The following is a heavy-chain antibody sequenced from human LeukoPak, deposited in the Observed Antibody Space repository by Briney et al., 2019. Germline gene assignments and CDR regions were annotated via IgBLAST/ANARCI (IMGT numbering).Heavy chain of an antibody. V-gene: IGHV3-30*02. CDR3: AKIPETYCKTTRCYEGYFDY. Sequence: WASLKLSCLASGVTFSNYGMHWVRQAPGKGLEWLGFIRDGGSSKYETDSVKGRFTVSRDNSQNTLCLQMNSLRPDDTAVYFCAKIPETYCKTTRCYEGYFDYWGQGTLVTVSS. J-gene: IGHJ4*02. D-gene: IGHD2-2*01. CDR2: IRDGGSSK. CDR1: GVTFSNYG.